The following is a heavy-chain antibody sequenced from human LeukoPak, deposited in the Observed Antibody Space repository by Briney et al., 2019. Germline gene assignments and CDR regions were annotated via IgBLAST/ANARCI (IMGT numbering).Heavy chain of an antibody. Sequence: SSETLPLTCTVSGGSISSSSYYWGWIRQPPGKGLEWIGSIYYSGSTYYNPSLKSRVTISVDTSKNQFSLKLSSVTAADTAVYYCARQPAVITFGGVIVPYYFDYWGQGTLVTVSS. CDR3: ARQPAVITFGGVIVPYYFDY. J-gene: IGHJ4*02. D-gene: IGHD3-16*02. CDR1: GGSISSSSYY. CDR2: IYYSGST. V-gene: IGHV4-39*01.